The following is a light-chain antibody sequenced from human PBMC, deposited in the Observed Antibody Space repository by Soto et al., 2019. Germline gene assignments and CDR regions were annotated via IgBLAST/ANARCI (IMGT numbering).Light chain of an antibody. V-gene: IGKV3-20*01. J-gene: IGKJ1*01. Sequence: EIVLTQSQGNLTLSPGERATLYCRASPSVSSSVLAWYQQKPGQAPRLLIYGASSRATGIPDRFSGSGSGTDFTLTISRLEPDDVAVYYCQQYDISGITFGQGSK. CDR1: PSVSSSV. CDR2: GAS. CDR3: QQYDISGIT.